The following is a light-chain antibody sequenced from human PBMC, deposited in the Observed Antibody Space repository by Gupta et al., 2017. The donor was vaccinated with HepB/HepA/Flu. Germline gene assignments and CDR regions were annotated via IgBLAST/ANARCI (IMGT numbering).Light chain of an antibody. CDR2: RAS. J-gene: IGKJ1*01. CDR1: QNIVSW. CDR3: QQYNTFSKT. V-gene: IGKV1-5*03. Sequence: DIQMTQSPSTLSASVGDRVTITCRASQNIVSWLAWYQQKPGKAPKLLIYRASSLESGVPSRFSGFGSGTEFTLTINSLQPDDFATYYCQQYNTFSKTFGQGTKVEIK.